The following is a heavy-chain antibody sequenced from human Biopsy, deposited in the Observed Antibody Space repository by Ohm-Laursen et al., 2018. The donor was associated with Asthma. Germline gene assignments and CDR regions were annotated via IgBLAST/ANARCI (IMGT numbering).Heavy chain of an antibody. J-gene: IGHJ4*02. CDR1: GGSITSSSYY. V-gene: IGHV4-39*01. CDR3: VRHQYSSSWSTFDY. Sequence: SQTLSLTCTVSGGSITSSSYYWGWIRQPPGKGMEWIGSMYHSGSPYYHPSLMSRATISVDTSKNQLSLKMSFGTAADTAVYFCVRHQYSSSWSTFDYWGQGALVTVSS. CDR2: MYHSGSP. D-gene: IGHD3-22*01.